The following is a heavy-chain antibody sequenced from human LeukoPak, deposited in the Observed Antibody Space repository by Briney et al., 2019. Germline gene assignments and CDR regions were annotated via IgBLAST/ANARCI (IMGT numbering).Heavy chain of an antibody. CDR1: GFTFDDYA. CDR3: ARDPTYYDILTGYYSANGFGMDV. D-gene: IGHD3-9*01. CDR2: ISWNSGSI. J-gene: IGHJ6*02. V-gene: IGHV3-9*01. Sequence: PGRSLRLSCAASGFTFDDYAMHWVRQAPGKGLEWVSGISWNSGSIGYADSVKGRFTISRDNAKNSLYLQMNSLRAEDTAVYYCARDPTYYDILTGYYSANGFGMDVWGQGTTVTVSS.